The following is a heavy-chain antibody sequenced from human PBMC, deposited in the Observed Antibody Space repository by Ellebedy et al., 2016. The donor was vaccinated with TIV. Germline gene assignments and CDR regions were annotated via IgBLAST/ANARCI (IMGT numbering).Heavy chain of an antibody. CDR2: MNGDGNER. CDR3: TKDGSGTMNF. Sequence: PGGSLRLSCAVSGFTFSTSWMGWVRQAPGQGLEWVANMNGDGNERYYVDSVEGRFAISRDNTRNSLYLQMNSLRADDTAVYYCTKDGSGTMNFWGQGTLVTVSS. D-gene: IGHD1-1*01. J-gene: IGHJ4*02. CDR1: GFTFSTSW. V-gene: IGHV3-7*01.